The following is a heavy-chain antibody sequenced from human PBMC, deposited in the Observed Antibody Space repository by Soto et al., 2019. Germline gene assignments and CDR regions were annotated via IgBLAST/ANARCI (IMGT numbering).Heavy chain of an antibody. D-gene: IGHD6-13*01. CDR2: IYYSGST. CDR3: ARRIAAHNWFDP. V-gene: IGHV4-39*01. Sequence: PSETLSLTCTVSGGSISSSSYYWGWIRQPPGKGLEWIGSIYYSGSTYYNPSLKSRVTISVDTSKNQFSLKLSSVTAADTAVYYCARRIAAHNWFDPWGQGTLVTAPQ. J-gene: IGHJ5*02. CDR1: GGSISSSSYY.